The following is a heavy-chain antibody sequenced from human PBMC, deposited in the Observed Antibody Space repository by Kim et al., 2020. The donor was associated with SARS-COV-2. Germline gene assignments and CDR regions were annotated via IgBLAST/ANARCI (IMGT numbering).Heavy chain of an antibody. V-gene: IGHV4-39*07. CDR3: ARDEGSVPAPMQIAY. Sequence: SETLSLTCIVSGGSITINSYYWGWIRQPPGKGLEWIGSIYYNGRTYYNPSLKTRVTISVDMSKNQFSLKLSSVTAADTAVYYCARDEGSVPAPMQIAYWGQGTLVTVSS. D-gene: IGHD2-2*01. CDR1: GGSITINSYY. J-gene: IGHJ4*02. CDR2: IYYNGRT.